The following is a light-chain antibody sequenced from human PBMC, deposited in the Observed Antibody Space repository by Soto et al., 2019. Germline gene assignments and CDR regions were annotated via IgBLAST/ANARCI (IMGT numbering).Light chain of an antibody. J-gene: IGKJ1*01. CDR2: GAS. Sequence: EIVLPQSPGTLSLSPGERATLSCRASQSISSTYFAWYRQKPGQAPSLLIFGASNRASGIPDRFSGSGSGTDFALTISRLEPEDFAVYYCQQYADTPRTFGQGTKVEIK. CDR3: QQYADTPRT. V-gene: IGKV3-20*01. CDR1: QSISSTY.